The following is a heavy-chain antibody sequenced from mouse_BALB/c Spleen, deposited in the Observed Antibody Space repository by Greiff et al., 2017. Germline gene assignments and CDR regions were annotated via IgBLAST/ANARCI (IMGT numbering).Heavy chain of an antibody. V-gene: IGHV5-6-2*01. CDR3: ARQNRAYAMDY. D-gene: IGHD3-3*01. Sequence: DVKLVESGGGLVKLGGSLKLSCAASGFTFSSYYMSWVRQTPEKRLELVAAINSNGGSTYYPDTVKGRFTISRDNAKNTLYLQMSSLKSEDTALYYCARQNRAYAMDYWGQGTSVTVSS. J-gene: IGHJ4*01. CDR1: GFTFSSYY. CDR2: INSNGGST.